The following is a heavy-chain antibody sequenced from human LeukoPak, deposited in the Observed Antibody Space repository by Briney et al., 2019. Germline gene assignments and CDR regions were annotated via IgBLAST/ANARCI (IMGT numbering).Heavy chain of an antibody. CDR2: ISAYNGNT. J-gene: IGHJ3*02. CDR3: ARAGIEAVAGTFAFDI. D-gene: IGHD6-19*01. V-gene: IGHV1-18*01. CDR1: GYTFTIYG. Sequence: ASVTVSCKASGYTFTIYGISWVRQAPGQGLEWMGWISAYNGNTNYAQKLQGRVTITTDTSTSTAYMELRSLRSDDTAVYYCARAGIEAVAGTFAFDIWGQGTMVTVSS.